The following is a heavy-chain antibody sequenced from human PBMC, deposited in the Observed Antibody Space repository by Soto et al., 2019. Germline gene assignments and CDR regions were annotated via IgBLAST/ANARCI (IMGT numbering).Heavy chain of an antibody. J-gene: IGHJ4*02. CDR2: IFYSGNT. V-gene: IGHV4-59*12. Sequence: QVQLQESGPGLVKPSETLSLTCTVSRGSNSAYYWSWIRQSPGKGLEWLGYIFYSGNTKYNPFLTSRVSISVDPSKNQFSLKLTSVTAADTAVYYCVREGGGYRFDYWGQGILVTVSS. CDR1: RGSNSAYY. CDR3: VREGGGYRFDY. D-gene: IGHD1-26*01.